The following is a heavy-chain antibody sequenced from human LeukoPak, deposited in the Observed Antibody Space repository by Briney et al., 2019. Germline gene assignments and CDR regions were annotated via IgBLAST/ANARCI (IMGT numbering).Heavy chain of an antibody. CDR2: ISGNGDTT. CDR3: ARTPQKYCSSTTCYPDY. D-gene: IGHD2-2*01. J-gene: IGHJ4*02. V-gene: IGHV3-23*01. Sequence: GGSLRLSCAASGFTFSSYAMSWVRLAPGKGLEWVSTISGNGDTTYYADSVRGRFTISRDNSKNTLYLQMNSLRAENTAVYYCARTPQKYCSSTTCYPDYWGQGTLVTVSS. CDR1: GFTFSSYA.